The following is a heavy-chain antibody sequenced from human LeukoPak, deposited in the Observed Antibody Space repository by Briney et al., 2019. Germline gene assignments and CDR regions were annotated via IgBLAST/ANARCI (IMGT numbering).Heavy chain of an antibody. CDR3: ARAPYDFWSGYQTYYFDY. CDR2: IYYNGIS. J-gene: IGHJ4*02. Sequence: PSETLSLTCTVSGGSVSGYYWGWIRQPPGKGLEWIAYIYYNGISNYNTSLKSRVIISVDSSKNQFSLKLTSVTAADTAVYYCARAPYDFWSGYQTYYFDYWGQGTLVTVSS. V-gene: IGHV4-59*02. D-gene: IGHD3-3*01. CDR1: GGSVSGYY.